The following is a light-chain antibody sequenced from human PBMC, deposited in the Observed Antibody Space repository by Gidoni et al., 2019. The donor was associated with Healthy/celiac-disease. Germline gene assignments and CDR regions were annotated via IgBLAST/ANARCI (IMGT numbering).Light chain of an antibody. CDR1: SSDVGGYNY. CDR3: SSYTSSSTAV. V-gene: IGLV2-14*01. Sequence: SALTQPASVSGSPGQSITISCTGTSSDVGGYNYVSWYQQHPGKAPKLMIYEVSNRPSGVSNRFSGSKSANTASLTIAGLQAEDEADYYCSSYTSSSTAVFGGGTKLTVL. CDR2: EVS. J-gene: IGLJ2*01.